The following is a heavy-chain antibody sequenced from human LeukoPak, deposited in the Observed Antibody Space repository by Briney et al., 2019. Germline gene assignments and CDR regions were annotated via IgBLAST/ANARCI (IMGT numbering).Heavy chain of an antibody. V-gene: IGHV4-30-4*01. CDR3: ARGLDYYGSGSPLFDY. D-gene: IGHD3-10*01. CDR2: IYYSGST. J-gene: IGHJ4*02. Sequence: KPSETLSLTCTVSGGSISSGDYYWSWIRQPPGKGLEWIGYIYYSGSTYYNPSLKSRVTISVDTSKNQFSLKLSSVTAADTAVCYCARGLDYYGSGSPLFDYWGQGTLVTVSS. CDR1: GGSISSGDYY.